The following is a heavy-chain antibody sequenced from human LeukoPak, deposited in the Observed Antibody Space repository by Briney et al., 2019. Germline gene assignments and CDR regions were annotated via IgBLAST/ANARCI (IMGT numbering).Heavy chain of an antibody. Sequence: PSETLSLTCAVYGGSFSGYYWSWIRQPPGKGLEWIGEINHSGSTNYNPSLKSRVTISVDTSKNQFSLKLSSVTAADTAVYYCARSGYSSSWHHFSSWFDPWGQGTLVTVSS. J-gene: IGHJ5*02. CDR2: INHSGST. D-gene: IGHD6-13*01. V-gene: IGHV4-34*01. CDR1: GGSFSGYY. CDR3: ARSGYSSSWHHFSSWFDP.